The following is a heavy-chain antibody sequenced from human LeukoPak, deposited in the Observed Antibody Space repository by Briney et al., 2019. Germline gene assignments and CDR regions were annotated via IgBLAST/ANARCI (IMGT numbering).Heavy chain of an antibody. CDR1: GFTFSTYA. CDR2: ISYDANSK. V-gene: IGHV3-30-3*01. CDR3: ARDIQGGAFDY. Sequence: PGRSLRLSCAASGFTFSTYAMHWVRQAPGKGLEWVAVISYDANSKYYVDSVKGRFSISRDNSRDTLNLQMNSLRTEDTAAYYCARDIQGGAFDYWGQGTLVTVSS. J-gene: IGHJ4*02. D-gene: IGHD3-16*01.